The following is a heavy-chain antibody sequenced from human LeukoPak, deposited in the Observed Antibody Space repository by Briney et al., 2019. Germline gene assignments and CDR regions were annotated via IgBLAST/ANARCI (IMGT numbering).Heavy chain of an antibody. CDR3: TRSTYYYDSSGYYFVGVNDY. V-gene: IGHV3-15*01. CDR1: GFTFSNAW. J-gene: IGHJ4*02. D-gene: IGHD3-22*01. CDR2: IKSKTDGGTT. Sequence: GGSLRLSCAASGFTFSNAWMSWVRQAPGKGLEWVGRIKSKTDGGTTNYAAPVKGRFTISRDDSKNTLYLQMNSLKTEDTAVYYCTRSTYYYDSSGYYFVGVNDYWGQGTLVTVSS.